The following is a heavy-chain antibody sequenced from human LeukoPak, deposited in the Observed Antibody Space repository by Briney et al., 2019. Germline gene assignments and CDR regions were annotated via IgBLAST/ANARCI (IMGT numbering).Heavy chain of an antibody. V-gene: IGHV3-7*03. J-gene: IGHJ4*02. CDR3: ARVYHVFWSGYLIH. Sequence: PGGSLRLSCAASGFSFTTYWMSWVRQAPGKGLEWVANIKQDGSEKYYVDSVKGRFTISRDNAKNSLYLQMNSLRAEDTAVYYCARVYHVFWSGYLIHWGQGTLVTVSS. CDR2: IKQDGSEK. D-gene: IGHD3-3*01. CDR1: GFSFTTYW.